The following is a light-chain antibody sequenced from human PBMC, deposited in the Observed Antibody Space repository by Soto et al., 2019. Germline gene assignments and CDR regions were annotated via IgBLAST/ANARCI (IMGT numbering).Light chain of an antibody. CDR2: GNN. Sequence: QSVLTQPPSVSWAPGQRVTIACTGSSANIGAAYNVDWYQQLPGTAPKLLIYGNNNRPPGVPARFSGSKSGTSASLAIAGLQAEDEGDYYCQSYDSSLSGYVFGTGTKVTVL. CDR1: SANIGAAYN. J-gene: IGLJ1*01. V-gene: IGLV1-40*01. CDR3: QSYDSSLSGYV.